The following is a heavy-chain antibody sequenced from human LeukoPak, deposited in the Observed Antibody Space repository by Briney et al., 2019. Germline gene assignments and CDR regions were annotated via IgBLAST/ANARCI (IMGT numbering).Heavy chain of an antibody. V-gene: IGHV3-7*01. D-gene: IGHD3-22*01. CDR2: IKQDGSEK. CDR3: ARGRDYYDSSGYYPTDY. J-gene: IGHJ4*02. Sequence: GGSLRLSCAASGFTFSSYWMSWVRQAPGKGLEWVANIKQDGSEKYYVDSVKGRFTISRDNAKNSLYLQMNSLRAEDTAAYYCARGRDYYDSSGYYPTDYWGQGTLVTVSS. CDR1: GFTFSSYW.